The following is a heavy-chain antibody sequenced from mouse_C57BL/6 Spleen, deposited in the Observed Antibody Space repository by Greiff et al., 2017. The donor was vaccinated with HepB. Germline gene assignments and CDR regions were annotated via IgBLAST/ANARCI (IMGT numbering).Heavy chain of an antibody. CDR2: IDPEDGET. V-gene: IGHV14-2*01. J-gene: IGHJ3*01. D-gene: IGHD1-1*01. CDR1: GFNIKDYY. CDR3: ASYYGSSLAWFAY. Sequence: VQLQQSGAELVKPGASVKLSCTASGFNIKDYYMHWVKQRTEQGLEWIGRIDPEDGETKYAPKFQGKATVTADTSSNTAYLQLSSLPSEDTAVYYCASYYGSSLAWFAYWGQGTLVTVSA.